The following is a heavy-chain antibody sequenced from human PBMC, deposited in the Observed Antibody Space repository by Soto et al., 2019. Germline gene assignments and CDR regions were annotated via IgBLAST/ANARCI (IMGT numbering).Heavy chain of an antibody. CDR3: VRVVFFFDV. D-gene: IGHD3-16*01. CDR1: GATSSRYA. CDR2: ISSNGGST. Sequence: GGARRDSWCGSGATSSRYARLWCRPAPGKGLEYVSAISSNGGSTYYADAVKGRFTISRDNSKNTLYLHMSSLRADDTALYYCVRVVFFFDV. V-gene: IGHV3-64D*06. J-gene: IGHJ3*01.